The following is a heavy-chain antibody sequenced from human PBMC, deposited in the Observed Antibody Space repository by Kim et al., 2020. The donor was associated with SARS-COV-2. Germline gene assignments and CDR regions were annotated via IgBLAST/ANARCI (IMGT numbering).Heavy chain of an antibody. CDR1: GGSFSGYY. Sequence: SETLSLTCAVYGGSFSGYYWSWIRQPPGKGLEWIGEINHSGSTNYNPSLKSRVTISVDTSKNQFSLKLSSVTAADTVVYYCARGTTTVTTPKVDWFDPWGQGTLVTVSS. D-gene: IGHD4-17*01. CDR3: ARGTTTVTTPKVDWFDP. J-gene: IGHJ5*02. V-gene: IGHV4-34*01. CDR2: INHSGST.